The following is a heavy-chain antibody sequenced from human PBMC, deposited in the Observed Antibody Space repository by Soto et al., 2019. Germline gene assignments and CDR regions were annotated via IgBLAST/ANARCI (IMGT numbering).Heavy chain of an antibody. CDR2: ISYDGSNK. D-gene: IGHD7-27*01. CDR1: GFTFSSYA. CDR3: ARAYGPNWGFGY. Sequence: QVQLVESGGGVVQPGRSLRLSCAASGFTFSSYAMHWVRQAPGKGLEWVAVISYDGSNKYYADSVKGRFTISRDNSKNTLYLQMNSLRAEDTAVYYCARAYGPNWGFGYWGQGTLVTVSS. V-gene: IGHV3-30-3*01. J-gene: IGHJ4*02.